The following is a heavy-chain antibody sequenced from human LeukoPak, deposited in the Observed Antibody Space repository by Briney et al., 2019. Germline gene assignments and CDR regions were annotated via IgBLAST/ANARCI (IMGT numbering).Heavy chain of an antibody. CDR2: ITWSSGTV. V-gene: IGHV3-9*01. CDR1: GFTFDDYA. Sequence: SLRLSCAASGFTFDDYAMHWVRQAPGKGLEWVSGITWSSGTVGYGDSVKGRFTISRDNAKNSLYLQMNSLRAEDTALYYCAKAVDSSGHYYGFDYWGQGTLVTVSS. CDR3: AKAVDSSGHYYGFDY. J-gene: IGHJ4*02. D-gene: IGHD3-22*01.